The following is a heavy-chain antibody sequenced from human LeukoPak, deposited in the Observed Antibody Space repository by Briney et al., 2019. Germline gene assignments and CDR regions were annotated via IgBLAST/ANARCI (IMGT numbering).Heavy chain of an antibody. CDR2: IIPIFGTA. D-gene: IGHD2-2*01. J-gene: IGHJ4*02. Sequence: SVKVSCKASGGTFSSCAISWVRQAPGQGLEWMGGIIPIFGTANYAQKFQGRVTMTRDTSTSTVYMELSSLRSEDTAVYYCARADIVVVPAAMLETYYFDYWGQGTLVTVSS. CDR3: ARADIVVVPAAMLETYYFDY. CDR1: GGTFSSCA. V-gene: IGHV1-69*05.